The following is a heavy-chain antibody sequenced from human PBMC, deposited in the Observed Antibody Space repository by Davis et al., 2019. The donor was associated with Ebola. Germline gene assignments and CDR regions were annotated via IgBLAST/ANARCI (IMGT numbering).Heavy chain of an antibody. CDR1: GGSISSYY. CDR3: AREGRHYYYYYGMDV. V-gene: IGHV4-59*01. CDR2: IYYSGST. Sequence: SETLSLTCTVSGGSISSYYWSWIRQPPGKGLEWIGYIYYSGSTNYNPSLKSRVTISVDTSKNQFSLKLSSVTAADTAVYYCAREGRHYYYYYGMDVWGQGTTVTVSS. J-gene: IGHJ6*02.